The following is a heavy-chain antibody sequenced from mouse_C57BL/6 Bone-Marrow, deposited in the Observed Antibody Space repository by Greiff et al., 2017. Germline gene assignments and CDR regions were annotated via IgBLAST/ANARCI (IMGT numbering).Heavy chain of an antibody. CDR3: ARGSYYVSFAY. J-gene: IGHJ3*01. CDR1: GYTFPEYT. Sequence: QVQLKESGAELVKPGASVKLSCKASGYTFPEYTIHWVKQRSGQGLEWIGWFYPGSGSIKYNDKFKDKATLTADKSTSTVYMGLSRLTSGDSAVYFCARGSYYVSFAYWGQGTLVTVSA. V-gene: IGHV1-62-2*01. D-gene: IGHD1-1*01. CDR2: FYPGSGSI.